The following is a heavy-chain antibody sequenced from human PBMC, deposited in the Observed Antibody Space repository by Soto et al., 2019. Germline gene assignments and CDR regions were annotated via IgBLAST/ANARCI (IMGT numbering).Heavy chain of an antibody. Sequence: QVQLQESGPGLVKPSQTLSLTCTVSAGSISRGGYFWSWIRQHPGKVLEWIGFIYYSGSTYYNPSLKSLLTLQVDTSKNQFSLKLSSVTAADTAVYYCAREGAAPYCYYGMDVWGQGTTVTVSS. V-gene: IGHV4-31*01. CDR1: AGSISRGGYF. D-gene: IGHD6-6*01. CDR2: IYYSGST. CDR3: AREGAAPYCYYGMDV. J-gene: IGHJ6*02.